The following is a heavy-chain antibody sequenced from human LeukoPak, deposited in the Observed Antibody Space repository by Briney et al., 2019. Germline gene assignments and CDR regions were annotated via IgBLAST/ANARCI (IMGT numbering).Heavy chain of an antibody. CDR3: ASSTVTTPRRGYYYGMDV. Sequence: GGSLRLSCAASGFTFSSYWMSWVRQAPGKGLEWVANIKQDGSEKYYVDSVKGRFTISRDDAKNSLYLQMNSLRAEDTAVYYCASSTVTTPRRGYYYGMDVWGQGTTVTVSS. CDR2: IKQDGSEK. D-gene: IGHD4-17*01. J-gene: IGHJ6*02. CDR1: GFTFSSYW. V-gene: IGHV3-7*01.